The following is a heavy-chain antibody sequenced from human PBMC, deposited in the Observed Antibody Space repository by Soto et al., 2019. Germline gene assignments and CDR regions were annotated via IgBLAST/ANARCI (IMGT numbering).Heavy chain of an antibody. J-gene: IGHJ1*01. CDR2: FFYSGGT. CDR3: ARSGIGYDRPFWD. Sequence: SETLSLTCTVSGASISNYYWSWIRRPPGKGLEWIGYFFYSGGTSYNPSLKSRVTISVDTSKNQFSLNLNSATAADTAFYYCARSGIGYDRPFWDWGQGILVTVSS. D-gene: IGHD5-12*01. V-gene: IGHV4-59*01. CDR1: GASISNYY.